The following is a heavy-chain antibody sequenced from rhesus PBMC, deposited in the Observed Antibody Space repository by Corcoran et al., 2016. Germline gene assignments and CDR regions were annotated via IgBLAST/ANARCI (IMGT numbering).Heavy chain of an antibody. CDR1: GYSVTSSG. D-gene: IGHD4-23*01. CDR3: AKGMNTVSNWYFDL. CDR2: IDPSDSDT. Sequence: EVQLVQSGAEVKRPGGSLEISCKPSGYSVTSSGISWVRQMPGKGLGWMGAIDPSDSDTRYSPSFQGQVTISADKSISTTYLQWSSLKASDSATYYCAKGMNTVSNWYFDLWGPGTPITISS. J-gene: IGHJ2*01. V-gene: IGHV5-2*01.